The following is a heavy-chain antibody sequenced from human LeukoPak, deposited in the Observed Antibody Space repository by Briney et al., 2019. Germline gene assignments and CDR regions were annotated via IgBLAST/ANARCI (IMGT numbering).Heavy chain of an antibody. J-gene: IGHJ4*02. Sequence: SETLSLTCTVSGGSISSYYWSWIRQPPGKGLEWIGYIYYSGSTNYNPSLKSRVTISVDTSKNQFSLKLSSVTAADTAVYYCASYEYYYDSSGYFDYWGQGTLVTVSS. V-gene: IGHV4-59*01. CDR3: ASYEYYYDSSGYFDY. CDR1: GGSISSYY. CDR2: IYYSGST. D-gene: IGHD3-22*01.